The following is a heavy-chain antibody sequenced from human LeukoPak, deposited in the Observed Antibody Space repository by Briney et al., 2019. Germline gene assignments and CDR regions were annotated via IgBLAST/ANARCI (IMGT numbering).Heavy chain of an antibody. CDR1: GFTFSSYS. V-gene: IGHV3-21*01. CDR2: ISSSSSYI. J-gene: IGHJ6*02. Sequence: PGGSLRLSCAASGFTFSSYSMNWVRQAPGKGPEWVSSISSSSSYIYYADSVKGRFTISRDNAKNSLYLQMNSLRAEDTAVYYCARDGVVRGVPTYGMDVWGQGTTVTVSS. CDR3: ARDGVVRGVPTYGMDV. D-gene: IGHD3-10*01.